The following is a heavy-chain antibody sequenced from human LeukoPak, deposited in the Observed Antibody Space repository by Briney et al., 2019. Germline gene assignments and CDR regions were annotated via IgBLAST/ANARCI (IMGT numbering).Heavy chain of an antibody. J-gene: IGHJ6*03. CDR1: GFSFDDYA. CDR3: AKDSGYCTSTNCYPRYYYYYMDV. V-gene: IGHV3-9*01. CDR2: ISWNSGSM. D-gene: IGHD2-2*01. Sequence: GRSLRLSCAASGFSFDDYAMHWVRQAPGKGLEWVSGISWNSGSMGYADSVKGRFTISRDNAKNSLYLQMNSLRAEDTALYYCAKDSGYCTSTNCYPRYYYYYMDVWGKGTTVTVSS.